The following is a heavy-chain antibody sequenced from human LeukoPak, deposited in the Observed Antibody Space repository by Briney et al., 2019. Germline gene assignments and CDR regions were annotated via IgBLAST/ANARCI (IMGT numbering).Heavy chain of an antibody. CDR2: ISSSSSTI. CDR1: GFTFSSYS. J-gene: IGHJ4*02. Sequence: GGSLRLSCAASGFTFSSYSMIWVRQAPGKGLEWVSYISSSSSTIYYADSVKGRFTISRDNAKNSLYLQMNSLRAEDTAVYYCARAIRPAADYWGQGTLVTVSS. D-gene: IGHD6-13*01. CDR3: ARAIRPAADY. V-gene: IGHV3-48*04.